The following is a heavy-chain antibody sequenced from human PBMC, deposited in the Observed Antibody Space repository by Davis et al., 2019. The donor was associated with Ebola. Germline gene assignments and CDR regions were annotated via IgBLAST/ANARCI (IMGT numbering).Heavy chain of an antibody. CDR1: GYSFTSYW. D-gene: IGHD3-10*01. J-gene: IGHJ4*02. Sequence: GESLKISCKGSGYSFTSYWISWVRQMPGKGLEWMGRIDPSDSYTNYSPSFQGHVTLPADKSISTAYLQWSSLKSSDTAMYYCARHSGGFPAYWGQGTLVTVSS. V-gene: IGHV5-10-1*01. CDR2: IDPSDSYT. CDR3: ARHSGGFPAY.